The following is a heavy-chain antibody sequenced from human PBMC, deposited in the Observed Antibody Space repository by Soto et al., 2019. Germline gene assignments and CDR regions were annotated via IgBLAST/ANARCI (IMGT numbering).Heavy chain of an antibody. D-gene: IGHD1-1*01. Sequence: QVQLVESGGGVVQPGRSLRLSCAASGFTFSSYAMHWVRQAPGKGLEWVAVISYDGSNKYYAASVKGLFTISRDNSKNTLYLQMNSLRAEDTAVYYCARAHHTGTEHPYYWGQGTLVTVSS. V-gene: IGHV3-30-3*01. J-gene: IGHJ4*02. CDR3: ARAHHTGTEHPYY. CDR1: GFTFSSYA. CDR2: ISYDGSNK.